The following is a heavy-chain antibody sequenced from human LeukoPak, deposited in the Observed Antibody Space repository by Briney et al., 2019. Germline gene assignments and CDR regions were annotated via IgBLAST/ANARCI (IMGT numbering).Heavy chain of an antibody. CDR3: ARVDYDILTGYSHWYFDL. V-gene: IGHV4-30-4*01. CDR2: IYYSGST. Sequence: SQTLSLTCTVSGGSISSGDYYWSWIRQPPGKGLEWSGYIYYSGSTYYNPSLKSRVTISVDTSKNQFSLKLSSVTAADTAVYYCARVDYDILTGYSHWYFDLWGRGTLVTVSS. D-gene: IGHD3-9*01. J-gene: IGHJ2*01. CDR1: GGSISSGDYY.